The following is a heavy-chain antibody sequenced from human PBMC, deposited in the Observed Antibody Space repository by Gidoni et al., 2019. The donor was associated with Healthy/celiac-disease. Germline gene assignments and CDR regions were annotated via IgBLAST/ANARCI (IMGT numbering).Heavy chain of an antibody. Sequence: EVPLLQSGGGLVQPGGSLRLSCPASGFTFSSYARSWVRLGPGKGLEWVSAISGSGGRTYYADSVKGRFTISRDNSKNTLYLQMNSLRAEDTAVYYCAKGLAYCGGDCYPEYFQHWGQGTLVTVSS. J-gene: IGHJ1*01. V-gene: IGHV3-23*01. D-gene: IGHD2-21*02. CDR1: GFTFSSYA. CDR3: AKGLAYCGGDCYPEYFQH. CDR2: ISGSGGRT.